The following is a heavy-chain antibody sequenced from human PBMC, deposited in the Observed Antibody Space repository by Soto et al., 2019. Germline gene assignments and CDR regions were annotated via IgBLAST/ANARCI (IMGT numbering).Heavy chain of an antibody. CDR2: ISSSSGHI. CDR3: TRHWLATREFDY. Sequence: GGSLRLACAASVFTFSSSSMNWVRQAPGKGLEWVSSISSSSGHIYYADSLKGRFTISRDNAKNSLYLQMNSLRAEDTAVYYCTRHWLATREFDYWGQGTLVTVSS. D-gene: IGHD1-26*01. CDR1: VFTFSSSS. J-gene: IGHJ4*02. V-gene: IGHV3-21*01.